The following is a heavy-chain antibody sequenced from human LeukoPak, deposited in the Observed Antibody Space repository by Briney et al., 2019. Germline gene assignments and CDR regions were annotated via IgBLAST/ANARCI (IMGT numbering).Heavy chain of an antibody. D-gene: IGHD6-6*01. Sequence: SPTLSLTCAISGACVSSNSAAWNWIRQPPSRGLGWLGRTYYRSKWHNDYAVSVKSRITINPDTSKNQFSLQLNSVTPEDTAVYYCAGGVGRSSPSLDYWGQGTRVTVSS. CDR1: GACVSSNSAA. V-gene: IGHV6-1*01. CDR2: TYYRSKWHN. CDR3: AGGVGRSSPSLDY. J-gene: IGHJ4*02.